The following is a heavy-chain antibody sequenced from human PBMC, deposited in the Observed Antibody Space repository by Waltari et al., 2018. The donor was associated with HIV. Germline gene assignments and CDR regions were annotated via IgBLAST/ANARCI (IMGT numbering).Heavy chain of an antibody. CDR2: IEQNGDT. CDR1: GGSLSGFF. V-gene: IGHV4-34*01. Sequence: QVQLRQRGTGLLKPSGTLCRTCAVYGGSLSGFFWASICRSSEKGMEWIGEIEQNGDTADHPALKIRLSITVDTSKNQFSLTLGSATAAYTGVASCVRELGSRPHLRRYDPWGQGTPVTVSA. J-gene: IGHJ5*02. CDR3: VRELGSRPHLRRYDP. D-gene: IGHD7-27*01.